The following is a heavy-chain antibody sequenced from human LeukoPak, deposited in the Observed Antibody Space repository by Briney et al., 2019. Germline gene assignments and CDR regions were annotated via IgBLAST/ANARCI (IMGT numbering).Heavy chain of an antibody. D-gene: IGHD4-17*01. CDR3: ARDGVTTVTMLDY. CDR1: GYTFTSYA. V-gene: IGHV7-4-1*02. J-gene: IGHJ4*02. CDR2: INTNTGDP. Sequence: ASVKVSCKASGYTFTSYAMNWARQAPGQGLEWMGWINTNTGDPTYAQGSTGRFVFSLDTSVSTAYLQISSLKAEDTAVYYCARDGVTTVTMLDYWGQGTLVTVSS.